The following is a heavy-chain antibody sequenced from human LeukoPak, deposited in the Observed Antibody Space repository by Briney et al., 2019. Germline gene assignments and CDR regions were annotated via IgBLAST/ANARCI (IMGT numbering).Heavy chain of an antibody. D-gene: IGHD2-2*01. V-gene: IGHV4-38-2*01. CDR3: AGLGGTKGY. J-gene: IGHJ4*02. CDR2: IYHSGST. CDR1: GYSISSGYY. Sequence: SETLSLTCAVSGYSISSGYYWGWIRQPPGKGLEWIGSIYHSGSTYYNPSLKSRVTISTDTSKNQFSLKLSSVAAADPAVYYWAGLGGTKGYWGQGTLVPVSS.